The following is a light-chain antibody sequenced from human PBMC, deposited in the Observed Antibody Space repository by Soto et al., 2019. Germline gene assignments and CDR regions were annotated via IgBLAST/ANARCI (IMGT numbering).Light chain of an antibody. V-gene: IGKV3-15*01. CDR3: QHYSLVWA. J-gene: IGKJ1*01. CDR1: QSVSSN. Sequence: EIVLTQSPGTLSLSPGERATLSCRASQSVSSNLAWYQQKPGQAPRLLIYDTSTRATGIPARFSGSGSGTEFTLTISSLQPDDFATYYCQHYSLVWAFGQGTKVDNK. CDR2: DTS.